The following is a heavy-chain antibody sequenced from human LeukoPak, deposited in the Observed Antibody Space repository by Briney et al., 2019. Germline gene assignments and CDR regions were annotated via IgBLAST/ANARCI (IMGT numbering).Heavy chain of an antibody. J-gene: IGHJ4*02. V-gene: IGHV2-5*01. Sequence: SGPTLVKPTQTLTLTCTFSGFSLSTSGVGVGWIRQPPGKALEWLALIYWNDDKRYSPSLKSRLTITKDTSKNQVVLTMTNMDPVDTATYYCAHSSYSMIVVDDVRYFDYWGQGTLVTVSS. CDR1: GFSLSTSGVG. D-gene: IGHD3-22*01. CDR3: AHSSYSMIVVDDVRYFDY. CDR2: IYWNDDK.